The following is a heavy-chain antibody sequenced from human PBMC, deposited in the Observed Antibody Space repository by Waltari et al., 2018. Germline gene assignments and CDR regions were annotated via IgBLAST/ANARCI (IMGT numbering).Heavy chain of an antibody. CDR1: GFTFSSYG. CDR2: IYRGGST. CDR3: ARKYSSGWDQPIGAFDI. D-gene: IGHD6-19*01. J-gene: IGHJ3*02. Sequence: QVQLVESGGGVVQPGGSLRLSCAASGFTFSSYGMHWVRQAPGKGLEWVSVIYRGGSTYYADSGKGRFTISRDSSKNKLFLQMNTLRPEDTAVYYCARKYSSGWDQPIGAFDIWGQGTMVTVSS. V-gene: IGHV3-NL1*01.